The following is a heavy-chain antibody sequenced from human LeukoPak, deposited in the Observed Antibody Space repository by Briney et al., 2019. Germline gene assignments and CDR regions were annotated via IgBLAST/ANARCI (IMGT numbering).Heavy chain of an antibody. Sequence: GGSLRLSCAASGFTFSSYGMHWVRQAPGKGLGWVAFIRYDGSNKYYADSVKGRFTISRDNSKNTLYLQMNSLRAEDTAVYYCAKMCPLLSSTSCYNYWGQGTLVTVSS. CDR1: GFTFSSYG. D-gene: IGHD2-2*02. J-gene: IGHJ4*02. CDR2: IRYDGSNK. V-gene: IGHV3-30*02. CDR3: AKMCPLLSSTSCYNY.